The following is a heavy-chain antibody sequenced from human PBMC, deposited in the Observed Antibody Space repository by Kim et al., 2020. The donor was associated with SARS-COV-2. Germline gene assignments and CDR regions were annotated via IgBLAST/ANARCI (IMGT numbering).Heavy chain of an antibody. CDR2: IIPIFGTA. CDR1: GGTFSSYA. D-gene: IGHD2-21*02. J-gene: IGHJ4*02. V-gene: IGHV1-69*13. CDR3: ARGVNLIAYCGGDCYGPLDY. Sequence: SVKVSCKASGGTFSSYAISWVRQAPGQGLEWMGGIIPIFGTANYAQKFQGRVTITADESTSTAYMELSSLRSEDTAVYYCARGVNLIAYCGGDCYGPLDYWGQGTLVTVSS.